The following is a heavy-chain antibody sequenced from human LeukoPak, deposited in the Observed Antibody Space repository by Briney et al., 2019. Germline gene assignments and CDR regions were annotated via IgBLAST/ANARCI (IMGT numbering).Heavy chain of an antibody. CDR3: ARALGESDDYGDYGPNAFDY. V-gene: IGHV3-33*01. J-gene: IGHJ4*02. CDR2: IWYDGSNK. Sequence: GRSLRLSCAASGFTFSSYGMHWVRQAPGKGLEWVAVIWYDGSNKYYADSVKGRFTISRDNSKNTLYLQMNSLRAEDTAVYYCARALGESDDYGDYGPNAFDYWGQGTLVTVSS. D-gene: IGHD4-17*01. CDR1: GFTFSSYG.